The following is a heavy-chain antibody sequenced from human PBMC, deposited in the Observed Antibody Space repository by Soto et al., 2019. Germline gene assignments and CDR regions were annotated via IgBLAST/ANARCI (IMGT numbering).Heavy chain of an antibody. D-gene: IGHD3-22*01. CDR2: IIPIFGTA. J-gene: IGHJ4*02. CDR3: ASPSSKSYDSSGYYYVH. Sequence: QVQLVQSGAEVKKPGSSVKVSCKASGGTFSSYAISWVRQAPGQGLEWMGGIIPIFGTANYAQKFQGRVTITADESTSTAYMELRSLRSEDTAVYYCASPSSKSYDSSGYYYVHWGQGTLVTVSS. CDR1: GGTFSSYA. V-gene: IGHV1-69*12.